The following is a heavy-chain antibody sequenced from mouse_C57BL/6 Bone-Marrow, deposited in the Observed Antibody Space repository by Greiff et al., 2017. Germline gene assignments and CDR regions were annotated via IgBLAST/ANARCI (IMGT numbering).Heavy chain of an antibody. CDR1: GYTFTSYW. CDR2: IYPGSGST. D-gene: IGHD1-1*01. Sequence: QVQLQQPGAELVKPGASVKMSCKASGYTFTSYWLTWVKQRPGQGLEWIGDIYPGSGSTNYNEKFKSKATLTVDTSSSTAYMQLSSLTSEDSAVYYCARRPYYYGSSLDYWGQGTTLTVSS. V-gene: IGHV1-55*01. CDR3: ARRPYYYGSSLDY. J-gene: IGHJ2*01.